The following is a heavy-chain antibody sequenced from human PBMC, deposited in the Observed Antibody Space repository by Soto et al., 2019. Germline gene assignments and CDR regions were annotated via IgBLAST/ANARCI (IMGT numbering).Heavy chain of an antibody. J-gene: IGHJ4*02. CDR2: IYNSGST. V-gene: IGHV4-4*07. Sequence: SETLSLTCPVSGGSISSYYWSWIRQPAGKGREWIGRIYNSGSTNYNPSLKSRVTISVDTSKNQFSLKLSSVTAADTAVYYCARGRGNWDFDYWGQGTLVTVSS. CDR1: GGSISSYY. CDR3: ARGRGNWDFDY. D-gene: IGHD7-27*01.